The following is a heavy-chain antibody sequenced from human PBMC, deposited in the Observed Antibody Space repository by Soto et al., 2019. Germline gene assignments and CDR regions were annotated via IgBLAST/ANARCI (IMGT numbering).Heavy chain of an antibody. J-gene: IGHJ4*02. V-gene: IGHV3-30*18. D-gene: IGHD3-10*01. CDR3: AKDPYGSGSYPHDY. Sequence: GGSLRLSCAASGFTFSSYGMHWVRQAPGKGLEWVAVISYDGSNKYYADSVKGRFTISRDNSKNTLYLQMNSLRAEDTAVYYCAKDPYGSGSYPHDYWGQGTLVTVSS. CDR1: GFTFSSYG. CDR2: ISYDGSNK.